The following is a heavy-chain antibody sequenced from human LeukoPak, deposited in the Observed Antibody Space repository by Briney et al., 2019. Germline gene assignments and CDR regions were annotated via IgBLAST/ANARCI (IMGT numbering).Heavy chain of an antibody. CDR3: AKSSRDGYYEDS. V-gene: IGHV3-23*01. Sequence: GGSLRLPCAASGFTLSSYAMRWVRQAPGKGLEWVSSVSSVSGSAGSTYYADSVKGRFTISRDNSKNTLYLQMNSLRAEDTAVYYCAKSSRDGYYEDSWGQGTLVTVSS. CDR2: VSSVSGSAGST. J-gene: IGHJ5*01. D-gene: IGHD5-24*01. CDR1: GFTLSSYA.